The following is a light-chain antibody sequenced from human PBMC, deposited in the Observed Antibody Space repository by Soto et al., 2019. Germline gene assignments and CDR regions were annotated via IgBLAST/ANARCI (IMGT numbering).Light chain of an antibody. CDR1: SIDVGGYNY. V-gene: IGLV2-14*03. CDR3: SSYTSSSTVV. CDR2: DVS. Sequence: QSALTQPASVSGSPGQSITISCTGASIDVGGYNYVCWYQHHPGKAPKLIIHDVSNRPSGVSHRFSGSKSGNTASLSISGLQAEDEADYYCSSYTSSSTVVFGGGTKLTVL. J-gene: IGLJ2*01.